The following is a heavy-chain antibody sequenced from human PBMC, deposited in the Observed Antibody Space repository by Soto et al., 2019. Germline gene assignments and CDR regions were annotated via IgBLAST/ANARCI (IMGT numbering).Heavy chain of an antibody. CDR2: ISWNSGSI. D-gene: IGHD6-13*01. Sequence: EVQLVESGGGLVQPGRSLRLSCAASGFTFDDYAMHWVRQAPGKGLEWVSGISWNSGSIGYADSVKGRFTISRDNAKNSLYLQMNSLRAEDTALYYCAKGDDHVRAAAGPFDYWGQGTLVTVSS. J-gene: IGHJ4*02. CDR1: GFTFDDYA. V-gene: IGHV3-9*01. CDR3: AKGDDHVRAAAGPFDY.